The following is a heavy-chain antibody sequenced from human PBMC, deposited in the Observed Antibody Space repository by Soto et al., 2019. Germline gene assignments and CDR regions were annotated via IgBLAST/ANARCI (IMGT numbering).Heavy chain of an antibody. CDR3: AREDYGQHYFDY. CDR1: GFTFSSYA. V-gene: IGHV3-30-3*01. J-gene: IGHJ4*02. Sequence: GGSLRLSCAASGFTFSSYAMHWVRQAPGKGLEWVAVISYDGSNKYYADSVKGRFTISRDNSKNTLYLQMNSLRAEDTAVYHCAREDYGQHYFDYWGQGTLVTVSS. D-gene: IGHD3-10*01. CDR2: ISYDGSNK.